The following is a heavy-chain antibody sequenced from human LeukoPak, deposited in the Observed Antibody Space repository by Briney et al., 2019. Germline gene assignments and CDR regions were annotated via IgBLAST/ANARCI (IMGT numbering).Heavy chain of an antibody. CDR2: ISGSGGST. D-gene: IGHD2-2*01. Sequence: GGSLRLSCAASGFTFSSYAMSWVRRAPGKGLEWVSAISGSGGSTYYADSVKGRFTISRDNPKNTLYLQMNSLRAEDTAVYYCAKRSGGYCSSTSCYPPYYMDVWGKGTTVTVSS. CDR1: GFTFSSYA. J-gene: IGHJ6*03. V-gene: IGHV3-23*01. CDR3: AKRSGGYCSSTSCYPPYYMDV.